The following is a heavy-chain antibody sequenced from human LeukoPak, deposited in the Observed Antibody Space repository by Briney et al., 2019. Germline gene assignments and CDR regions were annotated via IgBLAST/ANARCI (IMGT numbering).Heavy chain of an antibody. V-gene: IGHV3-66*01. CDR1: GFTVSSNY. CDR2: IYSGGST. Sequence: GGSLRLSCAASGFTVSSNYMSWVRQAPGKGLEWVSVIYSGGSTYYADSVKGRFTISRDNSKNTLYLQMNSLRAEDTAVYYCARLVWSGHYQWFDPWGQGTLVTVSS. CDR3: ARLVWSGHYQWFDP. D-gene: IGHD3-3*01. J-gene: IGHJ5*02.